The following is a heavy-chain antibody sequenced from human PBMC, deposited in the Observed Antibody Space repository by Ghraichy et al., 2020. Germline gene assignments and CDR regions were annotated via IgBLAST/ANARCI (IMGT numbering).Heavy chain of an antibody. CDR1: GVTFDNYA. D-gene: IGHD3-22*01. Sequence: GGSLRLSCAASGVTFDNYAMHWVRQAPGKGLEWVSGISWNSGNIAYADSVKGRFTISRDNAKNSLYLQMNSLRAEDTALYYCAKSSYYDTSGSFDFWGQGTMVTVSS. J-gene: IGHJ3*01. CDR3: AKSSYYDTSGSFDF. V-gene: IGHV3-9*01. CDR2: ISWNSGNI.